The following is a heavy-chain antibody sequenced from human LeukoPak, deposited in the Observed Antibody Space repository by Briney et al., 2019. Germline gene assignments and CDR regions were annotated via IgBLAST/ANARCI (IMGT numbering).Heavy chain of an antibody. CDR1: EFSFRSYW. V-gene: IGHV3-74*01. D-gene: IGHD2-2*03. CDR3: AMDINGDLFHV. CDR2: IKSDGSAT. Sequence: PGGSLRLSCAGYEFSFRSYWMHWVRQPPEKRLEWVFSIKSDGSATAYADSVKGRFSMSTDSAKNTASLQMNSLRVEDTAMYYCAMDINGDLFHVWGQGTPVTVSS. J-gene: IGHJ4*02.